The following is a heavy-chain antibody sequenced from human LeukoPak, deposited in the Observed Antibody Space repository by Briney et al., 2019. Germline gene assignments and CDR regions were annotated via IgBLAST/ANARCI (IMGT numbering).Heavy chain of an antibody. CDR1: GFMFSSNW. J-gene: IGHJ6*02. CDR2: IKEDGTET. D-gene: IGHD2-8*01. Sequence: GGSLRLSCAASGFMFSSNWMSWVRLAPGKGLEWVANIKEDGTETYYVDSVKGRFTISKDNAKNSLYLQMNSLRAEDTALYHCARNNAMDVWGQGTTVIVSS. V-gene: IGHV3-7*03. CDR3: ARNNAMDV.